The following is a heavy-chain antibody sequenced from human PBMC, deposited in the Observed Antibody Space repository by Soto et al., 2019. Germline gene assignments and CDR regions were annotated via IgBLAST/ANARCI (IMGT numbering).Heavy chain of an antibody. CDR3: ARGRDGDY. Sequence: QVHLVQSGAEVKKPGASVKVSCKGSGYGFTTYGITWVRQAPGQGLEWMAWISAHNGNTNYAQKVQGRVTVTRDTSTSTASMELRSLRYDDTAVYYCARGRDGDYWGQGALVTVSS. CDR2: ISAHNGNT. D-gene: IGHD6-6*01. V-gene: IGHV1-18*01. CDR1: GYGFTTYG. J-gene: IGHJ4*02.